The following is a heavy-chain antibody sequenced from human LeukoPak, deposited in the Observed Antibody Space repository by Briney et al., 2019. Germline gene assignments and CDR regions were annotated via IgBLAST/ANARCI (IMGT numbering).Heavy chain of an antibody. CDR3: ARXXXCSXTSCYKNWFDP. CDR2: ISAYNGNT. D-gene: IGHD2-2*02. Sequence: VASVKVSCKASGYTFTSYGISWVRQAPGQGLEWMGWISAYNGNTNYAQKFQGRVTMTRDTSISTAYMELSRLRSDDTAVYYCARXXXCSXTSCYKNWFDPWGQGTLVTVSS. CDR1: GYTFTSYG. V-gene: IGHV1-18*01. J-gene: IGHJ5*02.